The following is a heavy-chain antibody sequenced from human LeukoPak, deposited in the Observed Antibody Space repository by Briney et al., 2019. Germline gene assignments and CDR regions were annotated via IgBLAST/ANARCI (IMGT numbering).Heavy chain of an antibody. J-gene: IGHJ4*02. CDR3: ARAGGTFDN. CDR1: GDSVSSKSAS. D-gene: IGHD1-1*01. Sequence: SQTLPLTCAISGDSVSSKSASWNWIRQSPSRGLEWLGRTYYRSKWYFEYAVSVKSRISINPDTSQNQFSLQLSSLTIDDTAVYYCARAGGTFDNWGQGTLVTVSS. V-gene: IGHV6-1*01. CDR2: TYYRSKWYF.